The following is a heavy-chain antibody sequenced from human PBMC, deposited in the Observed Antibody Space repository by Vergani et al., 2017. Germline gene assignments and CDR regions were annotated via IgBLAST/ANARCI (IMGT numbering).Heavy chain of an antibody. J-gene: IGHJ4*02. CDR1: GFTFSSYW. V-gene: IGHV3-74*01. D-gene: IGHD3-16*01. CDR2: INSDGSST. Sequence: EVQLVESGGGLVQPGGSLRLSCAASGFTFSSYWMHWVRQAPGKGLVWVSRINSDGSSTSYADSVKGRFTISRDNAKNTLYLQMNSLRAEDTAVYYCARGGLPTPSLHPIDYWGQGTLVTVSS. CDR3: ARGGLPTPSLHPIDY.